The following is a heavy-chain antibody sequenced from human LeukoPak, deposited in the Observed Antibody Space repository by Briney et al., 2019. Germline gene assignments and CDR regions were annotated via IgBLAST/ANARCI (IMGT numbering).Heavy chain of an antibody. CDR2: INPSGGTT. J-gene: IGHJ4*02. V-gene: IGHV1-46*01. Sequence: ASVKVSCKASGYTFTSYYMHWVRQAPGQGLEWMGIINPSGGTTNYAQKFRGRVTMTRDMSTSTVYMELRSLRSDDTAVYYCASHPPGDIAALYYWGQGTLVTVSS. D-gene: IGHD6-13*01. CDR3: ASHPPGDIAALYY. CDR1: GYTFTSYY.